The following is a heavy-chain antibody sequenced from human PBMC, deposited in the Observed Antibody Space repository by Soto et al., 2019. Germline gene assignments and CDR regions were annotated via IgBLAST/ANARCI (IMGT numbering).Heavy chain of an antibody. V-gene: IGHV1-69*06. Sequence: SCKASGGTFSSYAISWVRQAPGQGLEWMGGIIPIFGTANYAQKFQGGVTITADKSTSTAYMELSSLRSEDTAVYYCARDHYDFWSGQPLLDGMDVWGQGTTVTVSS. CDR2: IIPIFGTA. CDR3: ARDHYDFWSGQPLLDGMDV. J-gene: IGHJ6*02. CDR1: GGTFSSYA. D-gene: IGHD3-3*01.